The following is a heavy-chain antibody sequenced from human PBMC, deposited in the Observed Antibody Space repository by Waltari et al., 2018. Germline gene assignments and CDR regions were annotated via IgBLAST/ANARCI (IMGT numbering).Heavy chain of an antibody. V-gene: IGHV3-9*01. CDR2: IDWNSGTI. CDR1: GFTFVDYA. D-gene: IGHD3-10*01. CDR3: AKDGGILWFGEVNYFFEN. Sequence: EVQLVESGGGLVQPGRSLRLSCAASGFTFVDYAMHWVRQAPGKGLEWVSGIDWNSGTIGYADSVKGRFTISRDSAKNSLFLQMNSLRAEDTALYFCAKDGGILWFGEVNYFFENWGQGTLVTVSS. J-gene: IGHJ4*02.